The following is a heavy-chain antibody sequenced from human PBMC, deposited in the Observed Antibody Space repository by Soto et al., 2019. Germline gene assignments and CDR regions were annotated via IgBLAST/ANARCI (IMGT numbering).Heavy chain of an antibody. V-gene: IGHV3-23*01. CDR2: ISGSGTST. CDR3: ARGWGYDSTDYYYAY. D-gene: IGHD3-22*01. J-gene: IGHJ4*02. Sequence: EVQLLESGGGLAQPGGSLRLSCAASGFTLSSYAMSWVRQAPGKGLEWVAAISGSGTSTYYADSVKGRFTISKDNSKNTLYLQMNSLRAEDTAVYYCARGWGYDSTDYYYAYWGQGTLVIVSS. CDR1: GFTLSSYA.